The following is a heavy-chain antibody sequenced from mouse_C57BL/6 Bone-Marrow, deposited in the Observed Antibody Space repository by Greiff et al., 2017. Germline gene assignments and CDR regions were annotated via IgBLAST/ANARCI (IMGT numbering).Heavy chain of an antibody. CDR2: ISDGGSYT. CDR3: ARERGNTWFAY. Sequence: EVKLMESGGGLVKPGGSLKLSCAASGFTFSSYAMSWVRQTPEKRLEWVATISDGGSYTYYPDNVKGRFTISRDNAKNNLYLQMSHLKSEDTAMYYCARERGNTWFAYWGQGTLVTVSA. CDR1: GFTFSSYA. V-gene: IGHV5-4*01. J-gene: IGHJ3*01. D-gene: IGHD2-1*01.